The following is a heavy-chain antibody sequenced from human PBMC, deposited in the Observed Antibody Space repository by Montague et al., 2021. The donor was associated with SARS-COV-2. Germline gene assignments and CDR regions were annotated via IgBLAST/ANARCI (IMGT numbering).Heavy chain of an antibody. CDR2: INHSGST. CDR1: GGSFSGYY. Sequence: SETLSLTCAVYGGSFSGYYWSWIRQPPGKGLEWIGEINHSGSTNYNPSFKSGVTISVDTSKNQFSLKLSSVTAADTAVYYCARGRRILLWFGELLSGGDYYGMDVWGQGTTVTVSS. J-gene: IGHJ6*02. CDR3: ARGRRILLWFGELLSGGDYYGMDV. D-gene: IGHD3-10*01. V-gene: IGHV4-34*01.